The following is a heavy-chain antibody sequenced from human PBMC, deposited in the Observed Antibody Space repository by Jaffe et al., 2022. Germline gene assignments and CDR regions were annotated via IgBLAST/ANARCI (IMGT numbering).Heavy chain of an antibody. V-gene: IGHV4-61*02. Sequence: QVQLQESGPGLVKPSQTLSLTCTVSGGSISSGSYYWSWIRQPAGKGLEWIGRIYTSGSTNYNPSLKSRVTISVDTSKNQFSLKLSSVTAADTAVYYCARASLIGHIVVVPAARRGYWYFDLWGRGTLVTVSS. CDR1: GGSISSGSYY. J-gene: IGHJ2*01. CDR3: ARASLIGHIVVVPAARRGYWYFDL. D-gene: IGHD2-2*01. CDR2: IYTSGST.